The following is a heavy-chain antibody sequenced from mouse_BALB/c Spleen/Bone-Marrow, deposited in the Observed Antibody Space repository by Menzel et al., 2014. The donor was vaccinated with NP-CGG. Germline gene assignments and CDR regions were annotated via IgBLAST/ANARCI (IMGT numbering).Heavy chain of an antibody. CDR3: ARDDYYAMDY. V-gene: IGHV7-3*02. CDR2: IRNKANGYTT. CDR1: GFTFTDYY. Sequence: EVKLVESGGGLVQPGGSLRLSYATSGFTFTDYYMSWVRQPPGKALEWLGFIRNKANGYTTEYSASVKGRFTISRDNSQSILYLQMNTLRAEDSATYYCARDDYYAMDYWGQGTSVTVSS. J-gene: IGHJ4*01.